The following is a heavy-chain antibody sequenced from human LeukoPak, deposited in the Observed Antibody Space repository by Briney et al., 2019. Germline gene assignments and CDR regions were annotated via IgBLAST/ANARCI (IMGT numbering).Heavy chain of an antibody. D-gene: IGHD5-18*01. J-gene: IGHJ4*02. CDR1: GFCFSVYW. V-gene: IGHV3-74*01. Sequence: PGGSLMLSCAASGFCFSVYWMHWVRQAPGKGLVWVAHINEDGTSASHAGSVKGRFTISRDNAKNTLYLQMNSLTVEDTAVYYCARVPTNSYGFGQWGQGSLVTVSS. CDR2: INEDGTSA. CDR3: ARVPTNSYGFGQ.